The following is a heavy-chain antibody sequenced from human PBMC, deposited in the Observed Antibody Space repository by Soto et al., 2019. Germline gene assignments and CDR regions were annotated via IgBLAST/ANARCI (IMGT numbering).Heavy chain of an antibody. D-gene: IGHD4-4*01. V-gene: IGHV1-69*01. CDR3: ESPPARDAYSHREVDYYYGMDV. CDR2: IIPIFGTA. CDR1: GGTFSSYA. J-gene: IGHJ6*02. Sequence: QVQLVKSGAEVKKPGSSVKVSCKASGGTFSSYAISWVRQAPGQGLEWMGGIIPIFGTANHAQKFQGRVTITTDESTITVCMERGSLRSEVTAVYYCESPPARDAYSHREVDYYYGMDVWGQGTTVTVSS.